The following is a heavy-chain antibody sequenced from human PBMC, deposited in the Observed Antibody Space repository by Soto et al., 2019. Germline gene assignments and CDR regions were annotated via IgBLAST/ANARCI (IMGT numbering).Heavy chain of an antibody. CDR1: GGSISSGPYS. CDR2: FYYSGST. V-gene: IGHV4-39*01. Sequence: PSETLSLTCTVSGGSISSGPYSWGWIRQPPGKGLEWIGTFYYSGSTHYNPSLESRVTISVDTSKNQFSLKVSSVTAADTAMYYCGRLGGYCSGTSCHGYYAMDVWGQGTTVTVSS. CDR3: GRLGGYCSGTSCHGYYAMDV. D-gene: IGHD2-2*01. J-gene: IGHJ6*02.